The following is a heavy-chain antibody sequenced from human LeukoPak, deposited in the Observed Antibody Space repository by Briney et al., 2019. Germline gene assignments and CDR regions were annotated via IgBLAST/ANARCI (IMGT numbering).Heavy chain of an antibody. Sequence: PGGSLRLSCAASGFTFSSYGMSWVRQAPGKGLEWVSAISGSGGSTYYADSVRGRFTISRDNAKNSLYLQMNSLRAEDTAVYYCAREFGGFGFDPWGQGTLVTVSS. J-gene: IGHJ5*02. CDR3: AREFGGFGFDP. V-gene: IGHV3-23*01. D-gene: IGHD3-10*01. CDR2: ISGSGGST. CDR1: GFTFSSYG.